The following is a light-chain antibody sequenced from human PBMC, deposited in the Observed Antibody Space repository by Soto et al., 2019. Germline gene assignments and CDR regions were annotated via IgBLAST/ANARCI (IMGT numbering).Light chain of an antibody. CDR2: AAS. J-gene: IGKJ4*01. V-gene: IGKV1-27*01. CDR1: QGIRNY. Sequence: DIPMTQSPSSLSASVGDRVTITCRASQGIRNYLAWYQQKPGKVPKLLIYAASTLQSGVPSRFSGSGSGTDFTLTISSLQPEDVATYYCQKYNSAPALTFGGGTKVEIK. CDR3: QKYNSAPALT.